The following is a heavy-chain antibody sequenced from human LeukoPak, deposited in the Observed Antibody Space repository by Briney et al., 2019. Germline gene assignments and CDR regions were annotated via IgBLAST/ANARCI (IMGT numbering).Heavy chain of an antibody. CDR2: ISGSGDAT. D-gene: IGHD3-3*01. Sequence: AGGSLRLSCAASGFTFSDYAMSWVRQAPEKGLEWVSAISGSGDATKYADSVKGRFTISRDNSKNTLYLQMNSLRAEDTAVYYCAKDSPFDYDFWSGYSGMDVWGKGTTVTVSS. CDR3: AKDSPFDYDFWSGYSGMDV. CDR1: GFTFSDYA. J-gene: IGHJ6*03. V-gene: IGHV3-23*01.